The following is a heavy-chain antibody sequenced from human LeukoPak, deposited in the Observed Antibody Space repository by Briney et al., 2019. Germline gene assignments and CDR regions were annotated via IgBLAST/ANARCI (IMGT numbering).Heavy chain of an antibody. D-gene: IGHD2-15*01. CDR2: INPSGGST. V-gene: IGHV1-46*01. CDR3: ARDIVVVVAATPGFAFDI. J-gene: IGHJ3*02. CDR1: GYTFTSYH. Sequence: ASVKVSCKASGYTFTSYHMHWVRQAPGQGLEWMGIINPSGGSTSYAQKFQGRVTMTRDTSTSTVYMELSSLRSEDTAVYYCARDIVVVVAATPGFAFDIWGQGTMVTVSS.